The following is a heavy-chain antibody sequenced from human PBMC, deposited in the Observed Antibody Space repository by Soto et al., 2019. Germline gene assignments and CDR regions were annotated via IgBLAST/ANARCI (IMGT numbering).Heavy chain of an antibody. CDR2: IYPGDSDT. CDR1: GYSFTSYW. Sequence: GESLKISCKGSGYSFTSYWIGWVRQMPGKGLEWMGIIYPGDSDTRYSPSFQGQVTISADKSISTAYLQWSSLKASDTAIYYCARQYCISTSCYEGSDYWGQGTLVTVSS. V-gene: IGHV5-51*01. J-gene: IGHJ4*02. CDR3: ARQYCISTSCYEGSDY. D-gene: IGHD2-2*01.